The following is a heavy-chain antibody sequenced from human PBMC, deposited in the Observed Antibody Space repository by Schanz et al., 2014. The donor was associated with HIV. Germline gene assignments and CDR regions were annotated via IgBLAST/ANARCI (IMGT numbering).Heavy chain of an antibody. CDR1: GGSFSGHY. J-gene: IGHJ4*02. CDR2: IYQSGGT. V-gene: IGHV4-34*01. Sequence: QVRLPQWGAGLLKPSETLSLTCAVYGGSFSGHYWSWIRQSPGKGLEWIGEIYQSGGTDYSPSFKSRITMSLDTSKNQVSLNLRFVTAADTAVYYCGRGTDDFPPDSWGQGTQVIVSS. CDR3: GRGTDDFPPDS. D-gene: IGHD3-3*01.